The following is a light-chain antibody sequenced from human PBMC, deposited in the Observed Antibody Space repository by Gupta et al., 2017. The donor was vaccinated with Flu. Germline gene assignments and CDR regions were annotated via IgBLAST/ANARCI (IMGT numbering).Light chain of an antibody. CDR2: DNN. Sequence: QSVLTQPPPVSGAPGQMVTISCTGTSPDIGAPSDVHWYQFLPGTAPKLLISDNNNRPSGVPDRFSGSKSGTSASLVITGLQAEDEGHYYCQSYDSSVSGSVFGGGTKLTVL. J-gene: IGLJ2*01. CDR1: SPDIGAPSD. V-gene: IGLV1-40*01. CDR3: QSYDSSVSGSV.